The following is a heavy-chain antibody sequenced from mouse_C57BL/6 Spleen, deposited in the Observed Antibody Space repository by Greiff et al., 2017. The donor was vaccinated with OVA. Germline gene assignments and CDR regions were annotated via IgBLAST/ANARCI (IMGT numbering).Heavy chain of an antibody. CDR2: IRSKSNNYAT. Sequence: EVQVVESGGGLVQPKGSLKLSCAASGFSFNTYAMNWVRQAPGKGLEWVARIRSKSNNYATYYAESVKDRFTISRDDSESMLYLQMNNLKTEDTAMYYCVRHGHYDGYYAWFAYWGQGTLVTVSA. CDR3: VRHGHYDGYYAWFAY. D-gene: IGHD2-3*01. J-gene: IGHJ3*01. CDR1: GFSFNTYA. V-gene: IGHV10-1*01.